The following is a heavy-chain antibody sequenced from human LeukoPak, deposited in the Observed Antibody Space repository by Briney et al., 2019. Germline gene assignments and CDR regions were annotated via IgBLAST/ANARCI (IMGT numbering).Heavy chain of an antibody. CDR2: IWYDGSNK. J-gene: IGHJ4*02. V-gene: IGHV3-33*01. CDR1: GFTFSSYG. CDR3: ARDRDPRIQLWSSFDY. D-gene: IGHD5-18*01. Sequence: GRSLRLSCAASGFTFSSYGMHWVRQAPGKGLEWVAVIWYDGSNKYYADSVKGRFTISRDNSKNTLYLQMNSLRAEDTALYYCARDRDPRIQLWSSFDYWGQGTLVTVSS.